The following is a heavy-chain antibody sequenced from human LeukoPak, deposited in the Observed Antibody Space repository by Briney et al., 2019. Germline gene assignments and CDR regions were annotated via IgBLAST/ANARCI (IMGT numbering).Heavy chain of an antibody. CDR1: GYTFTSHG. D-gene: IGHD5-24*01. Sequence: ASVKVSCKASGYTFTSHGISWVRQAPGQGLEWMGWISAYNGNTNYAQKLQGRVTMTTDTSTSTAYMELRSLRSDDTAVYYCAGGLQGGNWFDPWGQGTLVTVSS. J-gene: IGHJ5*02. V-gene: IGHV1-18*01. CDR2: ISAYNGNT. CDR3: AGGLQGGNWFDP.